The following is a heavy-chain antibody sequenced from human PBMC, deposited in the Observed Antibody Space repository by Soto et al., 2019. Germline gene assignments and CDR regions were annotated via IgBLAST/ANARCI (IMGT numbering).Heavy chain of an antibody. CDR1: GYTFTSYY. CDR2: INPSGGST. D-gene: IGHD5-18*01. Sequence: ASXKVSCKASGYTFTSYYMHCVRQAPGQGLEWMGIINPSGGSTSYAQKFQGRVTMTRDTSTSTVYMELSRMRSEDTAVYYCARATAEYPHFGYWGRGTLVTVSS. V-gene: IGHV1-46*03. J-gene: IGHJ4*02. CDR3: ARATAEYPHFGY.